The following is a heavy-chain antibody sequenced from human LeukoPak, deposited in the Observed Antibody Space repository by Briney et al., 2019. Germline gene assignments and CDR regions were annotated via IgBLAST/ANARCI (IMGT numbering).Heavy chain of an antibody. Sequence: GGSPRLSCAASGFTFSTYWMTWVRQAPGKGLEWVAHIKQTGNEKYYVGSVEGRFAISRDNAKNSLYLQMNSLRVEDTAVYYCTRGGTRLNSPFDYSGRGTLVTVSS. CDR2: IKQTGNEK. V-gene: IGHV3-7*01. J-gene: IGHJ4*02. CDR1: GFTFSTYW. CDR3: TRGGTRLNSPFDY. D-gene: IGHD5-12*01.